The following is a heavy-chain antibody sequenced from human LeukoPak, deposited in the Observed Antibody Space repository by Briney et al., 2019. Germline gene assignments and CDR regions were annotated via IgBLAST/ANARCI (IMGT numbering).Heavy chain of an antibody. D-gene: IGHD1-26*01. CDR1: GFTFSSYE. J-gene: IGHJ4*02. CDR2: ISSSGSPM. V-gene: IGHV3-48*03. Sequence: GGSLRLSCAASGFTFSSYEMNWVRQAPGKGLEWVSHISSSGSPMYYADSVKGRFTISRDNAKNSLYLQMNSLRAEDAAVYYCARDWSGSLDYWGQGTLVTVSS. CDR3: ARDWSGSLDY.